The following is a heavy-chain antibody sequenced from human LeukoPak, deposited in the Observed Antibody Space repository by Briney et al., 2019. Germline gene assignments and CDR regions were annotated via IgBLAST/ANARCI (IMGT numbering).Heavy chain of an antibody. J-gene: IGHJ4*02. CDR2: INHSGST. Sequence: SETLSLTCAVYGGSFSGYYWSWIRQPPGKGLEWIGEINHSGSTNYNPSLKSRVTISVDTSKNQFSLKLSSVTAEDTAVYYCAYQLLPNWGQGTLVTVSS. V-gene: IGHV4-34*01. D-gene: IGHD2-15*01. CDR1: GGSFSGYY. CDR3: AYQLLPN.